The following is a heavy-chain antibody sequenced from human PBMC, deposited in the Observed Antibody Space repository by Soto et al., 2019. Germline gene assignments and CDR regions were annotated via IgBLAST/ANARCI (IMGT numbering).Heavy chain of an antibody. D-gene: IGHD4-17*01. V-gene: IGHV4-59*08. CDR3: ARRYGPGFDY. J-gene: IGHJ4*02. CDR1: GGSISSYY. Sequence: QVQLQESGPGLVKPSEILSLTCTVSGGSISSYYWSWIRQPPGKGLEWIGYIYYSGSTNYNPSPKYRVTLSVHTSKNQFSLKLSSVTAADTAVYNCARRYGPGFDYWGQGTLVTVSS. CDR2: IYYSGST.